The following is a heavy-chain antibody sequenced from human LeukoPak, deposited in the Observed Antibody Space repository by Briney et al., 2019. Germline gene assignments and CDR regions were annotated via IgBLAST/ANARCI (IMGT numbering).Heavy chain of an antibody. V-gene: IGHV4-59*01. Sequence: SETLSLTCTVSGGSISSYYWSWLRQPPGKGLEWIGYIYYSGSTNYNPSLKSRVTISVDTSKNQFSLKLSSVTAEDTAVYYCARDISRYCSGGSCYSDWFDPWGQGTLVTVSS. CDR3: ARDISRYCSGGSCYSDWFDP. D-gene: IGHD2-15*01. CDR2: IYYSGST. J-gene: IGHJ5*02. CDR1: GGSISSYY.